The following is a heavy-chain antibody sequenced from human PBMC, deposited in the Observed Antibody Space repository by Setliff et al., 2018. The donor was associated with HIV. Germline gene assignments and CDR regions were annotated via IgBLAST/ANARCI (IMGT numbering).Heavy chain of an antibody. CDR3: ARDAPGYSHVLDF. CDR1: GFTFTSHS. Sequence: PGGSLRLSCVTSGFTFTSHSMNWVRLRPGKGLEWVASISGSGTYTHYADSVRGRFTVSRDSFKNTLYLQMNSLRAEDTALYFCARDAPGYSHVLDFWGQGTQVTVSS. CDR2: ISGSGTYT. V-gene: IGHV3-21*04. J-gene: IGHJ4*02. D-gene: IGHD5-18*01.